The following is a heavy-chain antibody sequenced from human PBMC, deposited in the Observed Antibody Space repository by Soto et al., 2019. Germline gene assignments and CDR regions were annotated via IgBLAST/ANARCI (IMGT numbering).Heavy chain of an antibody. Sequence: QVPLVQSGAGVKKPGASVKVSCKASGYTFTSYDITWVRQATGQGLEWMGWMNPNSGNTGYAQKFQGGVTMTRNTSISTAYIELSRLRSEDTAVYYCARRGYSSSWYYYYYYGMDVWGQGTTVTVSS. D-gene: IGHD6-13*01. CDR1: GYTFTSYD. CDR3: ARRGYSSSWYYYYYYGMDV. CDR2: MNPNSGNT. V-gene: IGHV1-8*01. J-gene: IGHJ6*02.